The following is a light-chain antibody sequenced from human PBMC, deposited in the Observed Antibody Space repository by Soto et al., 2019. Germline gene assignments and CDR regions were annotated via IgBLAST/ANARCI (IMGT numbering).Light chain of an antibody. CDR3: QAWDSSSYVV. CDR2: EDR. V-gene: IGLV3-1*01. J-gene: IGLJ2*01. Sequence: SYELTQSPSVSVSPGQTASISCSGDKLGNKYASWYQQKPGQSPVLVIYEDRKRPSGIPERFSGSNSGNTATLTITATQGIDEADYYCQAWDSSSYVVFGGGTKLTVL. CDR1: KLGNKY.